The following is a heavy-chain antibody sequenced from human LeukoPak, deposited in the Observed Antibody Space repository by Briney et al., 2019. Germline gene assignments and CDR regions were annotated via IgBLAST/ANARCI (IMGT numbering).Heavy chain of an antibody. CDR3: ARDSGRYYYYYMDV. J-gene: IGHJ6*03. CDR1: GFTFSSYS. D-gene: IGHD3-10*01. CDR2: ISSSSYI. V-gene: IGHV3-21*01. Sequence: GGSLRLSCAASGFTFSSYSMNWVRQAPGKGLEWVSSISSSSYIYYADSVKGRFTISRDNAKNSLYPQMNSLRAEDTAVYYCARDSGRYYYYYMDVWGKGTTVTVSS.